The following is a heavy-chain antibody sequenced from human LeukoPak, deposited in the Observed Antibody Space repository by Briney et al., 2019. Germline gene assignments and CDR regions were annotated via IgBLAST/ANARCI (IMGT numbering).Heavy chain of an antibody. CDR1: GGSISSYY. D-gene: IGHD3-3*01. J-gene: IGHJ6*03. V-gene: IGHV4-59*01. CDR3: ARDSTYYDFWSGYYYYYMDV. CDR2: IYYSGST. Sequence: PSETLSLTCTVSGGSISSYYWSWIRQPPGKGLEWIGYIYYSGSTNYNPSLKSRVTISVDTSKNQFSLKLSSVTAADTAVYYCARDSTYYDFWSGYYYYYMDVWGKGTTVTVSS.